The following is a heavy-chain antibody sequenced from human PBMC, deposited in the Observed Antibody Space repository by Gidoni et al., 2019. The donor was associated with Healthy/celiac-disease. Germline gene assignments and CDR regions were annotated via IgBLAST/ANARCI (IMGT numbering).Heavy chain of an antibody. J-gene: IGHJ5*02. CDR1: GFTFDDYA. V-gene: IGHV3-9*01. D-gene: IGHD3-22*01. CDR2: ISWNSGSI. CDR3: AKDIMDDSSS. Sequence: EVQLVESGGGLVQPGRSLRLSCAASGFTFDDYAMHWVRQAPGKGLEWVSGISWNSGSIGYADSVKGRFTISRDNAKNSLYLQMNSLRAEDTALYYCAKDIMDDSSSWGQGTLVTVSS.